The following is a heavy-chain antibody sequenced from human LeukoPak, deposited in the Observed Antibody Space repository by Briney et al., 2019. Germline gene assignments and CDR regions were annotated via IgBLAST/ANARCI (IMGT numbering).Heavy chain of an antibody. D-gene: IGHD3-22*01. J-gene: IGHJ4*02. CDR3: ARSSGSGYYYGDY. CDR2: IIPILGIA. V-gene: IGHV1-69*04. CDR1: GGTFSSYA. Sequence: ASVKVSCKASGGTFSSYAISWVRQAPGQGLEWMGRIIPILGIANYAQKFQGRVTITADKSTSTAYMELSSLRSEDTAVYYCARSSGSGYYYGDYWGQGTLVTVSS.